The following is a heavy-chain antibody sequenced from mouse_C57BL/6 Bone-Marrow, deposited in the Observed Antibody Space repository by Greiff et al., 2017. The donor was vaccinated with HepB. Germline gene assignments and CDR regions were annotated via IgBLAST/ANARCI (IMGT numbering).Heavy chain of an antibody. CDR1: GYTFTSYW. CDR3: AREGRGKGAWFAY. V-gene: IGHV1-59*01. J-gene: IGHJ3*01. Sequence: QVQLQQPGAELVRPGTSVKLSCKASGYTFTSYWMHWVKQRPGQGLEWIGVIDPSDSYTNYNQKFKGKATLTVDTSSSTAYMQLSSLTSEDSAVYYCAREGRGKGAWFAYWGQGTLVTVSA. CDR2: IDPSDSYT.